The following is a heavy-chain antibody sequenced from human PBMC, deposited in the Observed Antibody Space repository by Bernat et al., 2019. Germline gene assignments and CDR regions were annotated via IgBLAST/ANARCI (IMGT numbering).Heavy chain of an antibody. CDR1: GFTFSSYA. CDR3: ARDLARNKVVAATFDY. J-gene: IGHJ4*02. V-gene: IGHV3-23*01. D-gene: IGHD2-15*01. CDR2: ISGSGGST. Sequence: EVQLLESGGGLVQPGGSLRLSCAASGFTFSSYAMSWVRQAPGKGLEWVSAISGSGGSTYYADSVKGRFTISRDNSKSTLYLRMNSLRAEDTAVYYCARDLARNKVVAATFDYWGQGPLVTVSS.